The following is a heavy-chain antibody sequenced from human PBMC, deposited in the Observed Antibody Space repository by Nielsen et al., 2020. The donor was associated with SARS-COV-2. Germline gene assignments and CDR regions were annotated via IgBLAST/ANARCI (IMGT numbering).Heavy chain of an antibody. V-gene: IGHV3-33*08. CDR1: GFAFSRYA. Sequence: GGSLRLSCAASGFAFSRYAMHWVRQAPGKGLEWVAVIWYDGSNKYYADSVKGRFTISRDNSKNTLYLQMNSLRAEDTAVYYCARAIGYCSGGSCYGMDVWGQGTTVTVSS. CDR3: ARAIGYCSGGSCYGMDV. CDR2: IWYDGSNK. J-gene: IGHJ6*02. D-gene: IGHD2-15*01.